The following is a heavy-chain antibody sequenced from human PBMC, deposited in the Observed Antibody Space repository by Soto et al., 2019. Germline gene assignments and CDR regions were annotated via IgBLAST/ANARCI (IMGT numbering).Heavy chain of an antibody. CDR1: RLTFNRYW. CDR3: AREFCSGGNCYTYYFDP. CDR2: INTDGSNT. Sequence: HPGGSLRLSCAASRLTFNRYWMHWVRHAPGKGLVWVSHINTDGSNTNYADSVKGRFTISRDNAKSTLFLQMNSLRDEDTAVYYCAREFCSGGNCYTYYFDPWGQGIPVTVSS. D-gene: IGHD2-15*01. J-gene: IGHJ5*02. V-gene: IGHV3-74*01.